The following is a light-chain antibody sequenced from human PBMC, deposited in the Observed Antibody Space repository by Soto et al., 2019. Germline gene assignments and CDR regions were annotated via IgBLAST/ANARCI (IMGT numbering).Light chain of an antibody. J-gene: IGLJ2*01. CDR2: DNN. CDR1: SSNIGNNY. CDR3: GTCDSSLSAVV. Sequence: QSVLTQPPSVSGAPGQKVTISCSGSSSNIGNNYVSWYQQLPGTAPKLLIYDNNKRPSGIPDRFSGSKSGTSATLGITGLQTGDEADYYCGTCDSSLSAVVFGGGTKLTVL. V-gene: IGLV1-51*01.